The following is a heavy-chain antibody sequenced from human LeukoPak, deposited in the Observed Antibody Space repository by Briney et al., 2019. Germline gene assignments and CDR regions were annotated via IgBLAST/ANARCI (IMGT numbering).Heavy chain of an antibody. Sequence: GASVKVSCKASGYTFTSYGISWVRQAPGQGLEWMGWISAYNGNTNYAQKFQGRVTITADESTSTAYMELSSLRSEDTAVYYCARELYGSGSYHWFDPWGQGTLVTVSS. CDR2: ISAYNGNT. J-gene: IGHJ5*02. V-gene: IGHV1-18*01. D-gene: IGHD3-10*01. CDR3: ARELYGSGSYHWFDP. CDR1: GYTFTSYG.